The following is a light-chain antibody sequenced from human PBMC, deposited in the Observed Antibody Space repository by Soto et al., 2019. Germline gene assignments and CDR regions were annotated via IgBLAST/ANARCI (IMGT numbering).Light chain of an antibody. J-gene: IGKJ5*01. Sequence: DIQITQSPSTLPASVGDRVTITCRASESMSNCLAWYQQKPGKAPKLLISGASSLQSGVPSRFRGSGSGTKFTLPFSRLQPEDFKTYYCQQLIDYPITFGQGTRLEIK. CDR2: GAS. CDR3: QQLIDYPIT. V-gene: IGKV1-5*01. CDR1: ESMSNC.